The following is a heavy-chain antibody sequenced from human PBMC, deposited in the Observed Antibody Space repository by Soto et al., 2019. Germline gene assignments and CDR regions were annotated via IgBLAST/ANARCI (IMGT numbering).Heavy chain of an antibody. Sequence: GGSLRLSCAASGFTFSSYAMHWVRQAPGKGLEWVAVISYDGSNKYYADSVKGRFTISRDNSKNTLYLQMNSLRSEDTAVYYCATGPHVVVPAAHASVFDYWGQGTLVTVSS. V-gene: IGHV3-30-3*01. CDR1: GFTFSSYA. CDR3: ATGPHVVVPAAHASVFDY. D-gene: IGHD2-2*01. J-gene: IGHJ4*02. CDR2: ISYDGSNK.